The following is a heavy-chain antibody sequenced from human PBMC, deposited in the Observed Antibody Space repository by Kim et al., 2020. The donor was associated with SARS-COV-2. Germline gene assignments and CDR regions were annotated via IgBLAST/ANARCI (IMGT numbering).Heavy chain of an antibody. D-gene: IGHD6-19*01. Sequence: SETLSLTCTVSGGSTRTFYWSWIRQPPGKRLEWIGYVYSSGSPPYNPSLKSRVTISLDTSKNQFSLKLFSVTAADTAGYYWGRWRAGNYYGMDVWGQGTTVTVSS. V-gene: IGHV4-59*01. CDR1: GGSTRTFY. J-gene: IGHJ6*02. CDR3: GRWRAGNYYGMDV. CDR2: VYSSGSP.